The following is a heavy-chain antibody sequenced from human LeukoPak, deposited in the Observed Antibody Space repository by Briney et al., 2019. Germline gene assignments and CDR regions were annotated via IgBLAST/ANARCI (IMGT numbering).Heavy chain of an antibody. D-gene: IGHD7-27*01. CDR3: VTDWGGGPFDY. CDR1: GFSFSRYG. V-gene: IGHV3-33*01. J-gene: IGHJ4*02. CDR2: IWADGSKK. Sequence: GGSLRLSCAASGFSFSRYGMHWVRQAPGKGLEWVAVIWADGSKKYYADSVKGRFTISRDNSKNTLYLQMDNLRAEDTAVYYCVTDWGGGPFDYWGQGTLVTVSS.